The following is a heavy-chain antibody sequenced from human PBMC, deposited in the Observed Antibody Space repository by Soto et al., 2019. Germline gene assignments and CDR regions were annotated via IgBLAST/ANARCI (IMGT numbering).Heavy chain of an antibody. D-gene: IGHD2-15*01. V-gene: IGHV1-2*04. CDR1: GYTFTGYY. CDR3: ARDRCSGGSCYFDY. J-gene: IGHJ4*02. CDR2: INHNSGGT. Sequence: QVQLVQSGAEVKKPGASVKVSCKASGYTFTGYYMHWVRQAPGQGLEWMGWINHNSGGTNYAQKFQGWVTMTRDTSISTAYMELSRLRSDDTAVYYCARDRCSGGSCYFDYWGQGTLVTVSS.